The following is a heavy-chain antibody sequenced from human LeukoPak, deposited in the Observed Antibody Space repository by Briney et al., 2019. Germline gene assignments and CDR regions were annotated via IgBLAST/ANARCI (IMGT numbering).Heavy chain of an antibody. CDR2: IYHSGST. CDR1: GGSISSSNW. D-gene: IGHD3-10*01. J-gene: IGHJ4*02. V-gene: IGHV4-4*02. CDR3: ARGDMVRGVTLCFDY. Sequence: PSGTLSLTCAVSGGSISSSNWWSWVRQPPGKGLEWIGEIYHSGSTNYNPSLKSRVTISVDKSKNQFSLKLSSVTAADTAVYYCARGDMVRGVTLCFDYWGQGTLVTVSS.